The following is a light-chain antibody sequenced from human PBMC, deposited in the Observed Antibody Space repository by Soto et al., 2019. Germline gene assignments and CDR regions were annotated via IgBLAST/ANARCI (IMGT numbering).Light chain of an antibody. CDR3: GSWDSSLSAYV. J-gene: IGLJ1*01. V-gene: IGLV1-51*01. CDR2: DDN. Sequence: QSVLTQPSSVSAAPGQKVTISCSGSSSNIGGNSVSWYQQLPGTAPKLLLYDDNKRPSRIPDRFSGSKSGTSATLGITGFQTGDEADYYCGSWDSSLSAYVFGTGTKVTVL. CDR1: SSNIGGNS.